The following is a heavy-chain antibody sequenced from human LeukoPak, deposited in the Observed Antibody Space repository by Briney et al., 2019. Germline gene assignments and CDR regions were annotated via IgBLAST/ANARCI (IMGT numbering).Heavy chain of an antibody. CDR1: GFTFSSYG. CDR3: AKAPAGPEYSSSWKFGYNWFDP. V-gene: IGHV3-23*01. Sequence: GGSLRLSCAASGFTFSSYGMSWVRQAPGKGLEWVSSIGDSRGSTYYADSVKRRFTISRDNSKNTLYLQMNSLRAEDTAVYYCAKAPAGPEYSSSWKFGYNWFDPWGQGTLVTVSS. CDR2: IGDSRGST. D-gene: IGHD6-13*01. J-gene: IGHJ5*02.